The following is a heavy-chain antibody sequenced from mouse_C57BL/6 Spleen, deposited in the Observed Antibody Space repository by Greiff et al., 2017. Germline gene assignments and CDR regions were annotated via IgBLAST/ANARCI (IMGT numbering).Heavy chain of an antibody. CDR2: IHPNSGST. CDR3: ARGGAPAMDY. V-gene: IGHV1-64*01. Sequence: QVQLQQPGAELVKPGASVKLSCKASGYTFTSYWMHWVKQRPGQGLEWIGMIHPNSGSTNYNEKFKSQATLTVDKSSSTAYMQLSSLTSEDSAVYYCARGGAPAMDYWGQGTSVTVSS. CDR1: GYTFTSYW. J-gene: IGHJ4*01.